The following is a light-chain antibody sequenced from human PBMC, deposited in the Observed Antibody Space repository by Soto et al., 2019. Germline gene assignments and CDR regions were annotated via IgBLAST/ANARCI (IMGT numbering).Light chain of an antibody. Sequence: DIQMTQAPSTLSASVGDTVTITCRASQSISDWLAWYQQKPGKAPKVLIYDASSLESGVPSRFSGSGSGTEFTLTISGLQPDDFATYYCQQYNAYSSWTFGQGTKV. J-gene: IGKJ1*01. CDR1: QSISDW. V-gene: IGKV1-5*01. CDR2: DAS. CDR3: QQYNAYSSWT.